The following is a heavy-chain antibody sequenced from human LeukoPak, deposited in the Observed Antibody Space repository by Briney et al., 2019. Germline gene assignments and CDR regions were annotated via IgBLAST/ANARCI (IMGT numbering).Heavy chain of an antibody. CDR1: GGSISSYY. CDR2: IYYSGST. D-gene: IGHD3-10*01. CDR3: ARLILWFGESLVHNWFAP. J-gene: IGHJ5*02. V-gene: IGHV4-59*08. Sequence: SETLSLTCTVSGGSISSYYWSWIRQPPGKGLEWIGYIYYSGSTNYNPSLKSRVTISVDTSKNQFSLKLSSVTAADTAVYYCARLILWFGESLVHNWFAPWGQGTLVTVSS.